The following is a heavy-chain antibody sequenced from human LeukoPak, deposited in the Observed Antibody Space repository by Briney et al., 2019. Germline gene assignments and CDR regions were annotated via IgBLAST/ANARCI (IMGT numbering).Heavy chain of an antibody. CDR1: GGSFSGYY. J-gene: IGHJ3*02. CDR3: ARVDSIAVAGEDAFDI. CDR2: INHSGST. D-gene: IGHD6-19*01. V-gene: IGHV4-34*01. Sequence: SETLSLTCAVYGGSFSGYYWSWIRQPPGKGLEWIGEINHSGSTNYNPSLKSRVTISVDTSKNQFSLKLSSVTAADTAVYYCARVDSIAVAGEDAFDIWCQGTMVTVSS.